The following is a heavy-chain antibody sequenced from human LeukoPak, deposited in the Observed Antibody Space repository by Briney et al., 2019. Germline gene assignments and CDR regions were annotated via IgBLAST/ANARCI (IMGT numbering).Heavy chain of an antibody. CDR3: AREGADAFDI. Sequence: SETLSLTCTVSGGSISSGSYYWSWIRQPAGKGLEWIGRIYTSGSTDYNPSLKSRVTISVDTSKNQFSLKLSSVTAADTAVYYCAREGADAFDIWGQGTMVTVSS. CDR2: IYTSGST. V-gene: IGHV4-61*02. CDR1: GGSISSGSYY. J-gene: IGHJ3*02. D-gene: IGHD4/OR15-4a*01.